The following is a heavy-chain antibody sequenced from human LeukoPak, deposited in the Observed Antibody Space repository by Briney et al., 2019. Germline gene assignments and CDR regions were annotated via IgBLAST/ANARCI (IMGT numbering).Heavy chain of an antibody. Sequence: PGGSLRPSCAASGFTVITNDMTWVRQAPGKGLEWVSVLYSDGNTKYADSVQGRFTISRDNSKNTLYLEMNSLSPDVTAVYYCARGVEPLAANTLAYWGQGTLVTVSS. CDR3: ARGVEPLAANTLAY. D-gene: IGHD1-14*01. CDR2: LYSDGNT. CDR1: GFTVITND. V-gene: IGHV3-53*01. J-gene: IGHJ4*02.